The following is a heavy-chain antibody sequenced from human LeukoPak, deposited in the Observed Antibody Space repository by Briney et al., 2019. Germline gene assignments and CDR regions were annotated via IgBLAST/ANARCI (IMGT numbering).Heavy chain of an antibody. CDR3: AKDRQWELDY. V-gene: IGHV3-7*01. D-gene: IGHD1-26*01. J-gene: IGHJ4*01. CDR1: GFTFSSFY. CDR2: IDKDGSEK. Sequence: GGSLRLSCAASGFTFSSFYMNWIRQAPGKGLEWVATIDKDGSEKYYVDSVKGRFTISRDNAKNSLSLEMNSLRVEDTAVYYCAKDRQWELDYWGQGTLVTVSS.